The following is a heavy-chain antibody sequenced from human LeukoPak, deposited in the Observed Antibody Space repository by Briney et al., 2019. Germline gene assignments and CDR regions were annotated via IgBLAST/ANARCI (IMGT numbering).Heavy chain of an antibody. J-gene: IGHJ4*02. Sequence: PSETLSLTCTVSGGSISSYYWSWIRQPPGKGLEWIGYIFYSGSTNYNDSLKSRVTTSTDTSKNQFSLKLSSVTAADTAVYYCARVGQSTDCTGGSCYLDYWGQGTLVTVSS. CDR2: IFYSGST. V-gene: IGHV4-59*01. D-gene: IGHD2-15*01. CDR1: GGSISSYY. CDR3: ARVGQSTDCTGGSCYLDY.